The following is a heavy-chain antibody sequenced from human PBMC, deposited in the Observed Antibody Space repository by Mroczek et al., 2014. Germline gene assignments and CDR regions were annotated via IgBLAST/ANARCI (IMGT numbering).Heavy chain of an antibody. Sequence: QVQLQQSGPGLVKPETLSLTCTVSGDSISSSSYYWGWIRQPPGKGLEWIGSIYYSGSTYYNPSLKSRVTISVDTSKNQFSLKLSSVTAADTAVYYCARHGPLPKEQLEYYFDYWGQGTLVTVSS. J-gene: IGHJ4*02. D-gene: IGHD6-13*01. V-gene: IGHV4-39*01. CDR2: IYYSGST. CDR1: GDSISSSSYY. CDR3: ARHGPLPKEQLEYYFDY.